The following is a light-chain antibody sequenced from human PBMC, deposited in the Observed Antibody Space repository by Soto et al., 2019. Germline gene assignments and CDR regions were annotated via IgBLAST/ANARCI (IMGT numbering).Light chain of an antibody. V-gene: IGKV3-15*01. CDR1: QSVSSN. CDR2: GAS. Sequence: EIGMTQSPATLSVSPGERATLSCRASQSVSSNLAWYQQKPGQAPRLLIYGASTRATGIPARFSGSGSGTDFTLTISSLQSADFAVYYCQQYNNWPFTFGPGTKVDI. CDR3: QQYNNWPFT. J-gene: IGKJ3*01.